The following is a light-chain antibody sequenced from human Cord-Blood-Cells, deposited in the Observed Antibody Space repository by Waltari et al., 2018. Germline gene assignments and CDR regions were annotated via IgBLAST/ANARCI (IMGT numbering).Light chain of an antibody. V-gene: IGLV5-45*02. J-gene: IGLJ3*02. CDR2: NKSDSDK. CDR1: SGINVGTYR. Sequence: QAVLTQPSSLSASPGASASLTCTLRSGINVGTYRIYWYQQKPWSPPQYLLGNKSDSDKQQGSGGPCGCSGSKDAAANAGILRIAGLQSEDEAEYDCMIWHSSAWVFGGGTKLTVL. CDR3: MIWHSSAWV.